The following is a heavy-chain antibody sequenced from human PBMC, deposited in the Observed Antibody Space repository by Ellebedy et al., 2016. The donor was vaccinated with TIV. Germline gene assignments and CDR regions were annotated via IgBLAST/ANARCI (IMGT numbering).Heavy chain of an antibody. V-gene: IGHV3-11*01. J-gene: IGHJ2*01. Sequence: GGSLRLXXPASGFTFSDHYMSWIRQAPGKGLEWVSYFTSSGSHTYYADSVKGRFTISRDNAKNSLSLQMNSLRAEDTAVYYCARDFQQSTFDLWGRGTLVTVSS. CDR3: ARDFQQSTFDL. CDR2: FTSSGSHT. CDR1: GFTFSDHY. D-gene: IGHD6-13*01.